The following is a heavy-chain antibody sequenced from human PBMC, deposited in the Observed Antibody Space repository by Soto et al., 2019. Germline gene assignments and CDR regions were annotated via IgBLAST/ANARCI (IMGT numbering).Heavy chain of an antibody. CDR2: IWNDGSQK. D-gene: IGHD6-19*01. CDR1: GFVYSHYA. Sequence: VQLVESGGGVVQPGRSLTLSCGASGFVYSHYAMHWVRQAPGKGPEWVSLIWNDGSQKYYVDSVKGRFTISRDNSKNPLNLQMNSLRGDDTAMYFCVRGIPSQYSSAWLYWHFDLWGPGTLVTVSS. J-gene: IGHJ2*01. V-gene: IGHV3-33*01. CDR3: VRGIPSQYSSAWLYWHFDL.